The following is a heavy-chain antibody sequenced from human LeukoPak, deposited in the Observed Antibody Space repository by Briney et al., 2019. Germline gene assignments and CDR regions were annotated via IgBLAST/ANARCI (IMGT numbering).Heavy chain of an antibody. CDR1: GASISSYY. Sequence: PSEPLSLTCSVSGASISSYYWSWIPQPPGKAREWSGYIYYSGSTNYNPSLKSRVTISLDTSHNQLSRKLTSVTAADTAVYYCARSRSNTWEAWFDPWGEGTQVTVSS. CDR2: IYYSGST. D-gene: IGHD1-26*01. CDR3: ARSRSNTWEAWFDP. V-gene: IGHV4-59*01. J-gene: IGHJ5*02.